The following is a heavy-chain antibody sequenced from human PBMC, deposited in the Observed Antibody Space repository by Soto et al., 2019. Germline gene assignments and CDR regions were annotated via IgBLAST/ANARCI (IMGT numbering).Heavy chain of an antibody. CDR1: GDTFNSYV. CDR3: ARESLGAKGADH. CDR2: IIPIIGVT. V-gene: IGHV1-69*17. Sequence: QVQLVQSGAEVKRPGSSVKVSCESSGDTFNSYVISWVRQAPGQGLEWMGGIIPIIGVTHYAQKFQGRVTISALSSTGTAYMELTNLAFEDTARYYCARESLGAKGADHWGQGTLVTVSS. D-gene: IGHD3-16*01. J-gene: IGHJ4*02.